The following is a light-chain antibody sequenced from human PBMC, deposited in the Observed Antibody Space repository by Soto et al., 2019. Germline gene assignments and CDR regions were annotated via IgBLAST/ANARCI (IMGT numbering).Light chain of an antibody. Sequence: EIVLTQSPGTLSLSPGERATLSCRAGQSVSSDLAWYHQKPGQAPRLLIYGASTRATGIPARFSGSGSGTDFTLTINSLEPEDFAVYYCQQRSNWPPITFGQGTRLEIK. J-gene: IGKJ5*01. CDR1: QSVSSD. V-gene: IGKV3-11*01. CDR3: QQRSNWPPIT. CDR2: GAS.